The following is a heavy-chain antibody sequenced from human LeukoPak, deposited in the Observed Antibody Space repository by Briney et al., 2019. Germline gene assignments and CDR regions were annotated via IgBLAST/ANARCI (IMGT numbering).Heavy chain of an antibody. CDR2: IDSDGSST. CDR1: GFTFSSYW. D-gene: IGHD6-19*01. CDR3: ARDSSGWAFDP. J-gene: IGHJ5*02. Sequence: PGGSLRLSCAASGFTFSSYWMHWVRQAPGKGLVWVSRIDSDGSSTSYADSVKGRFTISRDNAKNTLYLQMNSLRAEDTAVYYCARDSSGWAFDPWGQGTLVTVSS. V-gene: IGHV3-74*01.